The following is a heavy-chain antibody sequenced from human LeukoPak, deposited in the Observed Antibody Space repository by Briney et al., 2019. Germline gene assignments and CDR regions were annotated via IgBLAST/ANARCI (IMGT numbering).Heavy chain of an antibody. CDR2: IKQDGSEK. J-gene: IGHJ4*02. D-gene: IGHD1-26*01. Sequence: GGSLRLSCAASGFTFSSYWMSWVRQAPGKGLEWVANIKQDGSEKYYADSVKGRFTISRDNSKNTLYLQMNSLRGEDTAVYYCANPAGSYNFDYWGQGTLVTVSS. V-gene: IGHV3-7*01. CDR3: ANPAGSYNFDY. CDR1: GFTFSSYW.